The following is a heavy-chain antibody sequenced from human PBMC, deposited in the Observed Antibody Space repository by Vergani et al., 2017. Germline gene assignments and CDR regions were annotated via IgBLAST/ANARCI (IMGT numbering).Heavy chain of an antibody. CDR2: FDPEDGET. CDR3: ATPLAAAGLHGGWFDP. J-gene: IGHJ5*02. D-gene: IGHD6-13*01. V-gene: IGHV1-24*01. Sequence: QVQLVQSGAEVKKPGASVKVSCKVSGYTLTELSMHWVRQAPGKGLEWMGGFDPEDGETIYAQKFQGRVTMTEDTSTDTAYMELSSLRSEDTAVYYCATPLAAAGLHGGWFDPWGQGTLVTVSS. CDR1: GYTLTELS.